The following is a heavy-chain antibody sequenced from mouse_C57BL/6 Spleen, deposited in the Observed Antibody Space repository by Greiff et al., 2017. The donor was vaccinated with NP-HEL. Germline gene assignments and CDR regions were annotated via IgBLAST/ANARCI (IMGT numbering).Heavy chain of an antibody. Sequence: VKLQQSGAELVRPGASVTLSCKASGYTFTDYEMHWVKQTPVHGLEWIGAIDPETGGTAYNQKFKGKAILTADKSSSTAYMELRSLTSEDSAVYYSTRGAYNAMDYWGQGTSVTVSS. V-gene: IGHV1-15*01. CDR2: IDPETGGT. J-gene: IGHJ4*01. CDR1: GYTFTDYE. CDR3: TRGAYNAMDY.